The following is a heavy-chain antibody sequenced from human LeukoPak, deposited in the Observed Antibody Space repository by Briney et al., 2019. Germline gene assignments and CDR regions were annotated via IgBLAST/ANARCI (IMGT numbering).Heavy chain of an antibody. J-gene: IGHJ4*02. CDR2: IIPIFGTA. Sequence: GASVKVSCKASGGTFSSYAISWVGQAPGQGVEGMGGIIPIFGTANYAQKFQGRVTITADESTSTAYMELSSLRSEDTAVYYCATIDEVGATAIEGNYWGQGTLVTVSS. CDR3: ATIDEVGATAIEGNY. V-gene: IGHV1-69*13. CDR1: GGTFSSYA. D-gene: IGHD1-26*01.